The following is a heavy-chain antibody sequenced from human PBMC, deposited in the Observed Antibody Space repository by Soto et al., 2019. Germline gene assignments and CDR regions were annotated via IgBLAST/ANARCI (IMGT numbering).Heavy chain of an antibody. J-gene: IGHJ4*02. CDR2: ISGSDGST. CDR3: AKLSHSSAGWPFDY. Sequence: GGSLRLSCAASGFTFSSYAMSWVRQAPGKGLEWVSAISGSDGSTYYADSVKGRFAISRDNSKNTLYLQMNSLRAEDTAVYYCAKLSHSSAGWPFDYWGQGTLVTVSS. V-gene: IGHV3-23*01. CDR1: GFTFSSYA. D-gene: IGHD6-19*01.